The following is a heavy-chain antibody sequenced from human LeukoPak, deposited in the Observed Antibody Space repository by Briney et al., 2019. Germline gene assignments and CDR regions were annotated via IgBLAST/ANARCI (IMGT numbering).Heavy chain of an antibody. J-gene: IGHJ4*02. D-gene: IGHD6-19*01. CDR1: GFTFSNFA. CDR2: ISYDGSRK. V-gene: IGHV3-33*01. CDR3: ARVDSSGWYLV. Sequence: GGSLRLSCATSGFTFSNFAMHWVRLAPGKGLHWVSFISYDGSRKYYADSVKGRFTISRDNAKNSLYLQMNSLRAEDTAVYYCARVDSSGWYLVWGQGTLVTVSS.